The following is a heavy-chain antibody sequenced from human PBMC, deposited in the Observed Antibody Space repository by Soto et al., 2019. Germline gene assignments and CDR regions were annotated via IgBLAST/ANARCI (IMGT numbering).Heavy chain of an antibody. J-gene: IGHJ6*02. CDR3: ARAYYDSSGYPDYYGMDV. CDR2: IIPIFGTA. CDR1: GGTFSSYA. D-gene: IGHD3-22*01. V-gene: IGHV1-69*13. Sequence: SVKVSCKASGGTFSSYAISWVRQAPGQGLEWMGGIIPIFGTANYAQKFQGRVTITADESTSTAYMELSSLRSEDTAVYYCARAYYDSSGYPDYYGMDVWGQGTTVTVSS.